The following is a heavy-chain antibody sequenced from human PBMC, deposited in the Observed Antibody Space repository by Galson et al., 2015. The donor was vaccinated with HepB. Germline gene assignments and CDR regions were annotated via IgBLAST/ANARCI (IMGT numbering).Heavy chain of an antibody. D-gene: IGHD1-14*01. CDR3: ARSRYDTSAPDL. J-gene: IGHJ5*02. CDR2: ISGYNRNT. CDR1: RYGFSQFG. Sequence: SVKVSCKASRYGFSQFGITWVRQAPGHGLEWMGWISGYNRNTNYAQNFQGRVTMTTDTSTTTVYMELRSLTSDDTAVYYCARSRYDTSAPDLWGQGTLVTVSS. V-gene: IGHV1-18*01.